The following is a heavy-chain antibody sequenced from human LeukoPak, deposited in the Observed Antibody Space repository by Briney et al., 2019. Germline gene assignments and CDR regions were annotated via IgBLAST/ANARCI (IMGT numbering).Heavy chain of an antibody. D-gene: IGHD3-9*01. CDR1: GYTFTSYY. V-gene: IGHV1-46*03. Sequence: ASVKVSCKASGYTFTSYYMHWVRQAPGQGLEWMGIINPSGGSTSYAQKFQGRVTTTRDTSTSTVYMELSSLRSEDTAVYYCARGPGRRDYYDILTGSAHLDYWGQGTLVTVSS. J-gene: IGHJ4*02. CDR3: ARGPGRRDYYDILTGSAHLDY. CDR2: INPSGGST.